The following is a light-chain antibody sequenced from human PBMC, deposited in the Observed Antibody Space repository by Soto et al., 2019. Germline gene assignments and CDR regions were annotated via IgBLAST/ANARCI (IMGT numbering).Light chain of an antibody. Sequence: ENVLTQSPGTLSLSPGERATLSCRASRSVSSRYLAWYQQKPGQAPRLLIYGASSRATGIPDRFSGSGSGTDFTLTISRLEPEDFAVYYCQQYGSSPLTFGQGTKVDIK. J-gene: IGKJ1*01. CDR1: RSVSSRY. CDR2: GAS. V-gene: IGKV3-20*01. CDR3: QQYGSSPLT.